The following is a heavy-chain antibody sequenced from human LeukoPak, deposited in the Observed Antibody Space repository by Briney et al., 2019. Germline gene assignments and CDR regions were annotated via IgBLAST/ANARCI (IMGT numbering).Heavy chain of an antibody. CDR2: ISSSSSYI. V-gene: IGHV3-21*01. D-gene: IGHD3-3*01. Sequence: PGGSLRLSCAASGFTFSSYSMNWVRQAPGKGLEWVSSISSSSSYIYYADSVKGRFTISRDNAKNSLYLQMNSLRAEDTAVYYCARVSRYYDFWSGYCTDYGMDVWGQGTTVTVSS. CDR1: GFTFSSYS. CDR3: ARVSRYYDFWSGYCTDYGMDV. J-gene: IGHJ6*02.